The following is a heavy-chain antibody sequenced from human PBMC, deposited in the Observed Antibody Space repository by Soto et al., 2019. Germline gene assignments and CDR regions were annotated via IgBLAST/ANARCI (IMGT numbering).Heavy chain of an antibody. Sequence: SETLSLTCAVYGGTFSGYYWSWIRQPPGKGLEWIGEINHSGTTNYNPSLKSRVTISADTSKNQFSLKLSSVTAADTAVYYCATSALRFLEWLPSAPLDYWGQGTPVTVSS. D-gene: IGHD3-3*01. V-gene: IGHV4-34*08. J-gene: IGHJ4*02. CDR3: ATSALRFLEWLPSAPLDY. CDR1: GGTFSGYY. CDR2: INHSGTT.